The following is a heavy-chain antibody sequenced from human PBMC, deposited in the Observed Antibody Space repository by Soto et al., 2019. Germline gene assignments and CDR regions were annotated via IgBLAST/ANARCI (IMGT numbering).Heavy chain of an antibody. V-gene: IGHV1-3*01. CDR3: ATDDTTIYFNAFDI. Sequence: ASVKVSCKASGYTFTTHAIHWVRQAPGQRLEWLGWLNAGEGYTKYSQRFQGRVTFTRDTSASTAYMELSRLTSEDTAVYYCATDDTTIYFNAFDIWGQGTMVTVSS. J-gene: IGHJ3*02. CDR1: GYTFTTHA. D-gene: IGHD1-26*01. CDR2: LNAGEGYT.